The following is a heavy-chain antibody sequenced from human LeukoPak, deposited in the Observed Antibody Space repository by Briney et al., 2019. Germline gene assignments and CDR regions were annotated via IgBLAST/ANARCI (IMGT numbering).Heavy chain of an antibody. CDR2: IYYSGST. D-gene: IGHD6-13*01. CDR3: ARGDLAAAVPEYFQH. V-gene: IGHV4-39*07. CDR1: GGSISSSSYY. Sequence: PSETLSLTCTVSGGSISSSSYYWGWIRQPPGKGLEWIGSIYYSGSTYYNPSLKSRVTISVDTSKNQFSLKLSSVTAADTAVYYCARGDLAAAVPEYFQHWGQGTLVTVSS. J-gene: IGHJ1*01.